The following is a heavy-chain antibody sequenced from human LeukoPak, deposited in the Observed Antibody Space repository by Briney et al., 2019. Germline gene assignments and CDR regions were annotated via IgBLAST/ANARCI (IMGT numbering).Heavy chain of an antibody. CDR1: GFTFSRYG. J-gene: IGHJ6*03. D-gene: IGHD3-10*01. V-gene: IGHV3-30*03. CDR3: ATSGSGSPYYYYYYYMDV. CDR2: ISYDGGNK. Sequence: PGRSLRLSCAASGFTFSRYGMRWVRQAPGKGLEWVAVISYDGGNKYYADSVKGRFTISRDNSKNTLYLQMNSLRAEDTAVYYCATSGSGSPYYYYYYYMDVWGKGTTVTVSS.